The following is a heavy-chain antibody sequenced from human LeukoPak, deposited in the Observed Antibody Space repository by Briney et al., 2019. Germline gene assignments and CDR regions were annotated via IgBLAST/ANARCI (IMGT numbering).Heavy chain of an antibody. CDR1: GFTFSSFW. D-gene: IGHD3-3*01. Sequence: GGSLRLSCAASGFTFSSFWMSWVRQAPGKGLEWVANIKQDGSDKYYVDSVKGRFTISRDNAKNSQYLQMNSLRAEDTAVYYCAKHYDFWTGYNTNFDSWGQGTLVTVSS. CDR2: IKQDGSDK. V-gene: IGHV3-7*05. CDR3: AKHYDFWTGYNTNFDS. J-gene: IGHJ4*02.